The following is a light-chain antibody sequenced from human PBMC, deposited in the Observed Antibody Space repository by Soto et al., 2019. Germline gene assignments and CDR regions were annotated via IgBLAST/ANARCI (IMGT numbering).Light chain of an antibody. Sequence: QSVLTQPRSVSGSPGQSVTISCTGTSNDVGGYNFVSWYQQHPSKAPKLMIYDVTKRPSGVPDRFSGSKSGNTASLTISGLQAEDEADYYCCSYAGSYSYVFGTGTKVTVL. CDR1: SNDVGGYNF. V-gene: IGLV2-11*01. CDR2: DVT. CDR3: CSYAGSYSYV. J-gene: IGLJ1*01.